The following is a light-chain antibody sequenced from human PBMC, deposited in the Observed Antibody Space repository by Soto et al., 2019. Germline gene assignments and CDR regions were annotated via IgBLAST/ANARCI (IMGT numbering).Light chain of an antibody. CDR1: SSDVGGYDY. J-gene: IGLJ1*01. Sequence: QSVLTQPRSVSGSPGESVAISCTGTSSDVGGYDYVSWFQQHPGKAPKLMIYDVTKRPSGVPDRFSGSKSGNTASLTISGLQAEDEADYYCCSYGGGPYVFGPGTKAPS. CDR2: DVT. V-gene: IGLV2-11*01. CDR3: CSYGGGPYV.